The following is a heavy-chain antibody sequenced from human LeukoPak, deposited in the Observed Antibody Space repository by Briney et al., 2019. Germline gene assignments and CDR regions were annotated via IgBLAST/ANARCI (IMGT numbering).Heavy chain of an antibody. CDR2: ISSSGGTI. D-gene: IGHD3-10*01. V-gene: IGHV3-48*03. CDR3: GRDGSPYDFDI. J-gene: IGHJ3*02. Sequence: GGSLRLSCAASGFIFSRYEMNWVRQAPGKGLEWVSYISSSGGTIYYADSVKGRFTVSRDNAKNLLYLQMNSLRAEDTAVYYCGRDGSPYDFDIWGKGTMVTVSS. CDR1: GFIFSRYE.